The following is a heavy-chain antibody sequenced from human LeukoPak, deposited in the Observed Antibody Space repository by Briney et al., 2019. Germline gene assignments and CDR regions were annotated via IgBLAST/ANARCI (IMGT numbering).Heavy chain of an antibody. CDR3: ARGFSSSWFDAFDI. V-gene: IGHV1-69*06. J-gene: IGHJ3*02. CDR2: IIHIFGTA. D-gene: IGHD6-13*01. Sequence: SVRVSCKASGCTFSSYAISWVGQAPGQGLEWLGGIIHIFGTANYAQKFQGRVTITADKSTSTAYMELSSLRSEDTAVYYCARGFSSSWFDAFDIWGQGTMVTVSS. CDR1: GCTFSSYA.